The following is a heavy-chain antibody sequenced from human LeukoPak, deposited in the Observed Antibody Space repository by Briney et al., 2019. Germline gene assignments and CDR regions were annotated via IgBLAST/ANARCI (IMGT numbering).Heavy chain of an antibody. CDR2: IRSTGNTM. CDR3: ARGIDS. J-gene: IGHJ5*02. Sequence: GGSLRLSCAASGFAFSSFEMNWVRQAPGKGLEWISYIRSTGNTMYYADSVKGRFTISRDNAKNSLYLQMNSLRAEDTAVYYCARGIDSWGQGTLVTVSS. CDR1: GFAFSSFE. V-gene: IGHV3-48*03. D-gene: IGHD1-26*01.